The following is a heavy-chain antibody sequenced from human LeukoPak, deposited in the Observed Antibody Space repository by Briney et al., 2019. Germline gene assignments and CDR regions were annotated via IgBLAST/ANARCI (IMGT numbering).Heavy chain of an antibody. Sequence: GGSLRLSCAASGFTFSTYAMSWVRQAPGKGLEWVSSVGLSSDRTYYADSMKGRFTVSRDNSKNTVYLQMNSLRADDTALYHCARDSGSYLQPTDFWGHGTLVTVSS. CDR2: VGLSSDRT. CDR1: GFTFSTYA. CDR3: ARDSGSYLQPTDF. D-gene: IGHD1-26*01. V-gene: IGHV3-23*01. J-gene: IGHJ4*01.